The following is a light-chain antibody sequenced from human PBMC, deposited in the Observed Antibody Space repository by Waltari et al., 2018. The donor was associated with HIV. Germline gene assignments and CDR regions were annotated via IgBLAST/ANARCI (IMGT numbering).Light chain of an antibody. Sequence: QSALTQPASVSGSPGQSITISCTGTNSDPGNYKFVSWYQLYPGKAPKLIIYEDNKRPSGISNRFSASKSADTASLTISGLQAEDEADYYCCAYAGGLEFGGGTKLTVL. V-gene: IGLV2-23*01. CDR2: EDN. CDR3: CAYAGGLE. J-gene: IGLJ2*01. CDR1: NSDPGNYKF.